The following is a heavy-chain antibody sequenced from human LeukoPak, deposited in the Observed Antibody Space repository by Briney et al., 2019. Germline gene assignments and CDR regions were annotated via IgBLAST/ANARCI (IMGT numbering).Heavy chain of an antibody. J-gene: IGHJ1*01. CDR2: INFDARSR. CDR3: VRGAAPGTPFD. V-gene: IGHV3-74*01. CDR1: GFTFSLSW. D-gene: IGHD6-13*01. Sequence: PGGSLRLSCAASGFTFSLSWMHWVRQAPGKGLEWVSSINFDARSRTYADSVKGRLTISRDNAENTLFLQMNSLRVEDTAIYSCVRGAAPGTPFDWGQGILVTVSS.